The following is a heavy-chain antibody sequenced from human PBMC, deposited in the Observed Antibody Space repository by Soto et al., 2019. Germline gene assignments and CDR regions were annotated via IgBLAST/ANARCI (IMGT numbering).Heavy chain of an antibody. V-gene: IGHV1-24*01. CDR3: ATEGLLKAARYGMDV. CDR1: GYTLTELS. Sequence: XSVKVSCNVSGYTLTELSMHLLRHSPGKGLEWMGGFDPEDGETIYAQKFQGRVTMTEDTSTDTAYMELSSLRSEDTAVYYCATEGLLKAARYGMDVWGQGTTVTVSS. J-gene: IGHJ6*02. CDR2: FDPEDGET. D-gene: IGHD6-6*01.